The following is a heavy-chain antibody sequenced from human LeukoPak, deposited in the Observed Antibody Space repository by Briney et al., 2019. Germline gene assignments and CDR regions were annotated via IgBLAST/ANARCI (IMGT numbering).Heavy chain of an antibody. V-gene: IGHV1-18*01. D-gene: IGHD6-6*01. CDR1: GYTFTSYG. CDR3: AREIGVGAARRGGYYYYGMDV. J-gene: IGHJ6*02. CDR2: ISAYNGNT. Sequence: RASVKVSCKASGYTFTSYGISWVRQAPGQGLEWMGWISAYNGNTNYAQKLQGRVTMTTDTSTSTAYMELRSLRSDDTAVYYCAREIGVGAARRGGYYYYGMDVWGQGTTVTVSS.